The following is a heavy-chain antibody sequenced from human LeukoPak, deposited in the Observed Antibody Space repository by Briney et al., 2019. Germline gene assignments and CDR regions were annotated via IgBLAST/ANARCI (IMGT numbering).Heavy chain of an antibody. CDR1: GGSFSGYY. CDR2: INHSGST. CDR3: ARDYHLDY. Sequence: SETLSLTCAVYGGSFSGYYWSWIRQPPGKGLEWIGEINHSGSTNYNPSLKGRVTISVDTSKNQFSLKLSSVTAADTAVYYCARDYHLDYWGQGTLVTVSS. J-gene: IGHJ4*02. D-gene: IGHD3-3*01. V-gene: IGHV4-34*01.